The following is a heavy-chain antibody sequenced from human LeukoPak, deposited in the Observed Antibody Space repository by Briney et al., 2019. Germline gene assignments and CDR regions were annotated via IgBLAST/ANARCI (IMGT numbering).Heavy chain of an antibody. Sequence: GSSVKVSCKASGGTIRGFAINWVRQAPGQGLEWMGGIIPIFGTANYAQKFQDRVTITADESTSTAYMELSSLRSEDTAIYYCASRLYCSNTRCRNFPFAYWGQGTLVTVSS. CDR3: ASRLYCSNTRCRNFPFAY. D-gene: IGHD2-2*01. V-gene: IGHV1-69*01. J-gene: IGHJ4*02. CDR2: IIPIFGTA. CDR1: GGTIRGFA.